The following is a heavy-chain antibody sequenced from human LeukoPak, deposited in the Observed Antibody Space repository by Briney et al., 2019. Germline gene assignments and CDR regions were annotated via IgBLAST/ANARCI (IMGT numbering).Heavy chain of an antibody. CDR2: VYYSGST. Sequence: SETLSLTCTVSGGSISSYYWGWIRQPPGKGLEWIGFVYYSGSTNYNPSLKSRVTISVDTSKNQFSLKLNFVTAADTAVYYCARVDIAVAFYFDYWGQGTLVTVSS. D-gene: IGHD6-19*01. CDR3: ARVDIAVAFYFDY. V-gene: IGHV4-59*01. J-gene: IGHJ4*02. CDR1: GGSISSYY.